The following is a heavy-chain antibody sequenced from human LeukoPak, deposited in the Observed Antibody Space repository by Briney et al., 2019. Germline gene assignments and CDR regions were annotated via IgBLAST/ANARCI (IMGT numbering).Heavy chain of an antibody. D-gene: IGHD1-26*01. CDR2: ISRYSGSI. CDR1: GFTFDEYA. Sequence: GGSLRLSCAASGFTFDEYAMHWVRHAPGKGLEWVAGISRYSGSIGYADSVKGRFTISRDNAKNSLYLQMNSLRAEDTALYYCARDVGSMDYFDYWGQGTLVTVSS. V-gene: IGHV3-9*01. CDR3: ARDVGSMDYFDY. J-gene: IGHJ4*02.